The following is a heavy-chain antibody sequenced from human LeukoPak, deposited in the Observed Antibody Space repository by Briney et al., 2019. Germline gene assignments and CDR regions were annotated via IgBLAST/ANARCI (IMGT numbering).Heavy chain of an antibody. CDR1: GGSFSGYY. J-gene: IGHJ5*02. CDR2: IKHSGST. V-gene: IGHV4-34*01. D-gene: IGHD4-17*01. CDR3: ATLSTTVTTDPWFDP. Sequence: SETLSLTCAVYGGSFSGYYWSWIRQPPGKGLEWIGEIKHSGSTNYNPSLKSRVTISVDTSKNQFSLKLSSVTAADTAVYYCATLSTTVTTDPWFDPWGQGTLVTVSS.